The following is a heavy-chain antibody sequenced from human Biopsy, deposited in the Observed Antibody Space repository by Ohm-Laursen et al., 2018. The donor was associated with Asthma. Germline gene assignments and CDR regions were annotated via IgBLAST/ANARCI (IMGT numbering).Heavy chain of an antibody. V-gene: IGHV3-30*03. Sequence: SLRLSCAASGFVFSQCGMHWVRQGPGKGLEWVALGSSDGHNKYYEQSVKGRFTISRDNSRNRLDLQINRLTVEDSAVYFCARQSGQDNGDSSAFDTWGQGTKVAVSS. CDR1: GFVFSQCG. J-gene: IGHJ3*02. D-gene: IGHD3-22*01. CDR3: ARQSGQDNGDSSAFDT. CDR2: GSSDGHNK.